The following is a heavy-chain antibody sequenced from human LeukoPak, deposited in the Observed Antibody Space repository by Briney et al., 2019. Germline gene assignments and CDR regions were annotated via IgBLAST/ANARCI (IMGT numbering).Heavy chain of an antibody. D-gene: IGHD2-15*01. CDR2: IYYSGST. J-gene: IGHJ4*02. CDR1: GGSISSYY. V-gene: IGHV4-59*12. CDR3: ARVPVVVAATPGDY. Sequence: SETLSLTCTVSGGSISSYYWSWIRQPPGKGLEWIGYIYYSGSTNYNPSLKSRVTISVDTSKNQFSLKLSSVTAADTAVYYCARVPVVVAATPGDYWGQGTLVTVSS.